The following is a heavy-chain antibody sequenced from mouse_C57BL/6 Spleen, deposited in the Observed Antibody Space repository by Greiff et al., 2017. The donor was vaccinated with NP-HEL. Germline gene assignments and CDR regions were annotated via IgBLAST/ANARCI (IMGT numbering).Heavy chain of an antibody. J-gene: IGHJ3*01. D-gene: IGHD1-1*01. Sequence: VQLKESGAELVKPGASVKLSCTASGFNIKDYYMHWVKQRTEQGLEWIGRVDPEDGETKYAPKFQGKATITADTSSNKAYLQLSSLTSEDTAVYCCARGTTVVPFAYWGQGTLVTVSA. CDR1: GFNIKDYY. CDR3: ARGTTVVPFAY. V-gene: IGHV14-2*01. CDR2: VDPEDGET.